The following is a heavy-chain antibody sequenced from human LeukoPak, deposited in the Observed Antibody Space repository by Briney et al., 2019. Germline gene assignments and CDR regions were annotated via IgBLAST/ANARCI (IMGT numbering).Heavy chain of an antibody. V-gene: IGHV3-30*18. CDR1: GFLLTDYG. J-gene: IGHJ4*02. CDR3: AKDRSNTWSFDF. D-gene: IGHD6-13*01. CDR2: ISYDESDK. Sequence: GGSLRLSCAASGFLLTDYGMHWVRQAPGKGLEWLSMISYDESDKFYADSVRGRFTISRDTSRNTLYLQMYSLRVEDTAVYFCAKDRSNTWSFDFWGQGTLVTVSS.